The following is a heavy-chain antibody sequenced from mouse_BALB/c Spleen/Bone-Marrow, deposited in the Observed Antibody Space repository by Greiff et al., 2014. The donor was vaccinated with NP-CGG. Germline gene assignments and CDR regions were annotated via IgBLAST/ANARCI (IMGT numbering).Heavy chain of an antibody. CDR1: GYTFTDYY. J-gene: IGHJ3*01. V-gene: IGHV1-26*01. CDR2: INPNNGDT. CDR3: TRRSTMTTFAY. D-gene: IGHD2-4*01. Sequence: EVQLQQSGPELVKPGASVKMSCKASGYTFTDYYMKWVKQSHGESLEWIGDINPNNGDTFYNQKFKGKATLTVDKSSSTAYMQLNSLTSEDSAVCYCTRRSTMTTFAYWAKGLWSLSLQ.